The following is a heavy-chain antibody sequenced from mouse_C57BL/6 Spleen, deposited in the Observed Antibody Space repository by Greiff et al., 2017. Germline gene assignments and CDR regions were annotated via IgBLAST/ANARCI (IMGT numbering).Heavy chain of an antibody. CDR1: GYAFTNYL. CDR2: INPGSGGT. Sequence: QVQLQQSGAELVRPGTSVKVSCKASGYAFTNYLIEWVKQRPGQGLEWIGVINPGSGGTNYNEKFKGKATLTADTSSSTAYMQLSSLTSEDSAVYFCARWAGTGYYFDCWGQGITLTVST. CDR3: ARWAGTGYYFDC. D-gene: IGHD4-1*01. V-gene: IGHV1-54*01. J-gene: IGHJ2*01.